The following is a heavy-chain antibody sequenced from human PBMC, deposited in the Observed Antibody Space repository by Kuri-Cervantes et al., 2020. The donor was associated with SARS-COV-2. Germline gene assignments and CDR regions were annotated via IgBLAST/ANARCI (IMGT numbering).Heavy chain of an antibody. CDR3: TTLIDY. V-gene: IGHV3-73*01. CDR2: IRGKANNYAT. Sequence: LSLTCAASGFTFSSYAMHWVRQAPGKGLEWVGRIRGKANNYATAYAASLKGRFIISRDDSKNMAYLRMNSLKTEDTAVYYCTTLIDYWGQGALVTVSS. CDR1: GFTFSSYA. J-gene: IGHJ4*02.